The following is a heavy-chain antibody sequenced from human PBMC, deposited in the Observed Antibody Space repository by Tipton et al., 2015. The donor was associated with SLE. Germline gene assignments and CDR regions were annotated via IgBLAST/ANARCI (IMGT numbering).Heavy chain of an antibody. CDR3: ASSYGDFSWFDP. D-gene: IGHD4-17*01. Sequence: TLSLTCTVSGGSISRSSYYWGWIRQPPGKGLEWIGSIYYSGNTYYNPSLKSRVTISVDTSKNQFALKLSSVTAADTAVYYCASSYGDFSWFDPRGQGTLVTVSS. CDR2: IYYSGNT. CDR1: GGSISRSSYY. V-gene: IGHV4-39*06. J-gene: IGHJ5*02.